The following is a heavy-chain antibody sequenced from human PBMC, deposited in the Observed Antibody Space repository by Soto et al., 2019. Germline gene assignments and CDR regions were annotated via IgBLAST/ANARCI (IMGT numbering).Heavy chain of an antibody. Sequence: EVQLVESGGGLVQPGGSLRLSCVVSGFTFNNYWMHWVRQAPGKGLVWVSRIKTDGTDLNYADSVKGRFTISRDNAKNTLYLQMNSLKAEDTDIYYCARDLIAGSGSCDSWGQGTLVTVSS. CDR1: GFTFNNYW. D-gene: IGHD3-10*01. CDR2: IKTDGTDL. V-gene: IGHV3-74*01. CDR3: ARDLIAGSGSCDS. J-gene: IGHJ1*01.